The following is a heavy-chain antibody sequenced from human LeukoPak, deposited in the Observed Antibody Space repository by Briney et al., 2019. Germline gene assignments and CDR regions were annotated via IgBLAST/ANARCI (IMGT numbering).Heavy chain of an antibody. CDR1: GFTFSSYA. V-gene: IGHV3-23*01. D-gene: IGHD4-17*01. CDR3: ARDPHDYGDSYYFDY. CDR2: ISGSGGST. J-gene: IGHJ4*02. Sequence: PGGSLRLSCAASGFTFSSYAMSWVRQAPGKGLEWVSAISGSGGSTYYADSVKGRFTISRDNSKNTLYLQMNSLRAEDTAVYYCARDPHDYGDSYYFDYWGQGTLVTVSS.